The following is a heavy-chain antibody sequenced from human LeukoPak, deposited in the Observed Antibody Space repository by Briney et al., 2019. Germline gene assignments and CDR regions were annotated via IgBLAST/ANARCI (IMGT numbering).Heavy chain of an antibody. D-gene: IGHD2-15*01. V-gene: IGHV1-3*01. CDR1: GYTFTSYA. J-gene: IGHJ6*02. Sequence: GASVKVSCKASGYTFTSYAMHWVRQAPGQRLEWMGWINAGNGNTKYSQKFQGRVTITRDTSASTAYMELSSLRSEDTAVYYCARYCSGGSCYSGFHYYYGMDVWGQGTTVTVSS. CDR2: INAGNGNT. CDR3: ARYCSGGSCYSGFHYYYGMDV.